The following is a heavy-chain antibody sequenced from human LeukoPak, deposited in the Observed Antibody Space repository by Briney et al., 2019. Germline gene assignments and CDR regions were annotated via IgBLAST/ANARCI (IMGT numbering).Heavy chain of an antibody. J-gene: IGHJ3*02. CDR3: ARHQTLNQLHIRPDAFDI. CDR2: IYYSGST. Sequence: SETLSLTCTVSGGSISSYYWSWIRQPPGKGLEWIGYIYYSGSTNYNPSLKSRVTISVDTSKNQFSLKLSSVTAADTAVYYCARHQTLNQLHIRPDAFDIWGQGTMVTVSS. V-gene: IGHV4-59*08. CDR1: GGSISSYY. D-gene: IGHD2-21*01.